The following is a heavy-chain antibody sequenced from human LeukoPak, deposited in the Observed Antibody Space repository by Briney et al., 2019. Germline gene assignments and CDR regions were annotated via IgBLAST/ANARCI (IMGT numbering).Heavy chain of an antibody. D-gene: IGHD3-22*01. Sequence: GASVKVSCKASGYTFTGYYMHWVRQAPGQGLEWMGWINPNSGGTNYAQKFQGRVTMTRDTSISTAYMELSRLRSDDTAVYYCAREAPHITMIEDLDYWGQGTLVTVSS. J-gene: IGHJ4*02. V-gene: IGHV1-2*02. CDR3: AREAPHITMIEDLDY. CDR2: INPNSGGT. CDR1: GYTFTGYY.